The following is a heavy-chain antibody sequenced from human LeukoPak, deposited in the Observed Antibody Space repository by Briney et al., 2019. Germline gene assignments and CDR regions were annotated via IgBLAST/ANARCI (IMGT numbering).Heavy chain of an antibody. Sequence: PGGSLRLSCAASGFTFSSYSMNWVRQAPGKGLEWVSSISSSSSYIYYADSVKGRFTISRDNAKNSLYLQMNSLRAEDTAVYYCAILPTRDGYNYRAFDIWGQGTMVTVSS. CDR3: AILPTRDGYNYRAFDI. CDR1: GFTFSSYS. V-gene: IGHV3-21*01. D-gene: IGHD5-24*01. CDR2: ISSSSSYI. J-gene: IGHJ3*02.